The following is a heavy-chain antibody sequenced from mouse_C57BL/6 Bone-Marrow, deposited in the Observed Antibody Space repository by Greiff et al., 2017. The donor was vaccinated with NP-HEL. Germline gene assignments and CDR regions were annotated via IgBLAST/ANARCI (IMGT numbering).Heavy chain of an antibody. V-gene: IGHV5-4*01. CDR1: GFTFSSYA. J-gene: IGHJ4*01. CDR2: ISDGGSYT. Sequence: EVQVVESGGGLVKPGGSLKLSCAASGFTFSSYAMSWVRQTPEKRLEWVATISDGGSYTYYPDNVKGRFTISRDNAKNNLYLQMSHLKSEDTAMYYCARERHDYWGQGTSVTVSS. CDR3: ARERHDY. D-gene: IGHD6-1*01.